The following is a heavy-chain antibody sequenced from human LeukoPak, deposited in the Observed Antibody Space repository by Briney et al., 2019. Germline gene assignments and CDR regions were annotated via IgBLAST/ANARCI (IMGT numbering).Heavy chain of an antibody. CDR1: EYSFNSYW. J-gene: IGHJ5*02. CDR3: ARGGQSGYDANWFDP. CDR2: IDPYDSYT. Sequence: GESLKISCKGSEYSFNSYWISWVRQMPGKGLEWMGRIDPYDSYTNYSPSFQGHVTISADKSISTVYLQWSSLKASDTAMYYCARGGQSGYDANWFDPWGQGTLVTVSS. D-gene: IGHD5-12*01. V-gene: IGHV5-10-1*01.